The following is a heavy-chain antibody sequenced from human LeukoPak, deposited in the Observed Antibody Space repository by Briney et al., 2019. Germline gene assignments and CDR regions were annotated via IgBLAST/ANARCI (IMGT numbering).Heavy chain of an antibody. CDR3: ARVVMVRGATNWFDP. CDR2: INPNSGGT. Sequence: GASVKVSCKASGYTFTGYYMHWVRQAPGQGLEWMGRINPNSGGTNYAQKFQGRVTMTRDTSISTAYMELSRLRSDDTAVYYCARVVMVRGATNWFDPWGQGTLVTVSS. CDR1: GYTFTGYY. D-gene: IGHD3-10*01. J-gene: IGHJ5*02. V-gene: IGHV1-2*06.